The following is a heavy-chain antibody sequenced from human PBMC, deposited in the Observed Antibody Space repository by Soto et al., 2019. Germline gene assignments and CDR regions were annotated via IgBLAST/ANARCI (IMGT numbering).Heavy chain of an antibody. D-gene: IGHD3-16*02. J-gene: IGHJ4*02. CDR1: GYTFTGYY. CDR2: INPNSGGT. CDR3: ARGGYVWGSYRFQGIAFDY. V-gene: IGHV1-2*04. Sequence: QVQLVQSGAEVKKPGASVKVSCKASGYTFTGYYMHWVRQAPGQGLEWMGWINPNSGGTNYAQKFQGWVTMTRDTSISTAYMELSRLGSDDTAVYYCARGGYVWGSYRFQGIAFDYWGQGTLVTVSS.